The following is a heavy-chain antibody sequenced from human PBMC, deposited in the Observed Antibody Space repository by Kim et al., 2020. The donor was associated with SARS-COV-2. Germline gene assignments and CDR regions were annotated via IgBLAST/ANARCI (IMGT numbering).Heavy chain of an antibody. V-gene: IGHV2-5*02. CDR1: GFSLTTRAVG. Sequence: SGPTLVNPTQTLTLTCTLSGFSLTTRAVGVGWIRQPPGKALEWVAIVYWDNDKRYSPSLKSRLTITKDTSNNQVVLTMTNVDPADTATYYCAHTWCAGDCLPRNYYYGVDVWGQGTTVTVSS. J-gene: IGHJ6*02. D-gene: IGHD2-21*02. CDR2: VYWDNDK. CDR3: AHTWCAGDCLPRNYYYGVDV.